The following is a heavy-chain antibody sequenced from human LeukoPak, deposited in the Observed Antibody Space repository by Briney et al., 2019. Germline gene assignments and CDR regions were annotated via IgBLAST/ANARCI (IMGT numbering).Heavy chain of an antibody. V-gene: IGHV5-51*01. J-gene: IGHJ4*02. D-gene: IGHD5-18*01. CDR1: GYSFTNYW. Sequence: GESLKISCKASGYSFTNYWIGWVRQMPGKGLEWVGIIYPDDSDTAYSPSFQGQVTLSVDKSINTAYLQWSSLRASDTAMYYCARLNGDTAMVIWGQGTLVSVSS. CDR3: ARLNGDTAMVI. CDR2: IYPDDSDT.